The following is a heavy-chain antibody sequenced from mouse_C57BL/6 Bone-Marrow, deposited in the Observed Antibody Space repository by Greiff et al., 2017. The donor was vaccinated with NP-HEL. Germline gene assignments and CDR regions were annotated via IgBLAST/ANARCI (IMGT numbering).Heavy chain of an antibody. CDR2: LYPGSGST. CDR1: GYTFTSYW. CDR3: AREGYDYDYFDY. D-gene: IGHD2-4*01. J-gene: IGHJ2*01. V-gene: IGHV1-55*01. Sequence: QVQLQQSGAELVKPGASVKMSCKASGYTFTSYWITWVKQRPGQGLEWIGDLYPGSGSTNYNEKFKSKATLTVDTSSSTAYMQLSSLTSEDSAVYYCAREGYDYDYFDYWGQGTTLTVSS.